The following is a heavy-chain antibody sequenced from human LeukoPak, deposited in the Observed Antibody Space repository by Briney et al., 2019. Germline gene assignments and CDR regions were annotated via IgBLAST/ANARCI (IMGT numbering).Heavy chain of an antibody. CDR3: ARPSGYSGYDTFDY. V-gene: IGHV3-30*04. CDR2: ISYDGSNK. CDR1: GFTFSSYA. J-gene: IGHJ4*02. Sequence: GGSLRLSRAASGFTFSSYAMHWVRQAPGKGLEWVAVISYDGSNKYYADSVKGRFTISRDNSKNTLYLQMNSLRAEDTAVYYCARPSGYSGYDTFDYWGQGTLVTVSS. D-gene: IGHD5-12*01.